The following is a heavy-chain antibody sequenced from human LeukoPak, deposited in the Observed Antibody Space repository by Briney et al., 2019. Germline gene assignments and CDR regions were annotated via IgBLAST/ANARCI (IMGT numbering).Heavy chain of an antibody. V-gene: IGHV1-69-2*01. D-gene: IGHD1-1*01. Sequence: ASVKVSCKASGYTFTDYHIHWVQQAPGKGLEWMGRVDPEDATTIDAENFQGRVTMTADTSTDTAYIELRSLTSEDTAVYFCATKFNWNDRPIDHWGQGTLVTVSS. J-gene: IGHJ1*01. CDR3: ATKFNWNDRPIDH. CDR2: VDPEDATT. CDR1: GYTFTDYH.